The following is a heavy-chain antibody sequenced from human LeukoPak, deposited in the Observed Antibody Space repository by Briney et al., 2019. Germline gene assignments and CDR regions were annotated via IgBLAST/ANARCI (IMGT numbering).Heavy chain of an antibody. CDR3: AKDSYSSGPNWFDP. CDR1: GFTFSSYG. CDR2: ITSSGGST. Sequence: GGSLRLSCAASGFTFSSYGMNWVRQAPGKGLEWVSTITSSGGSTYCADSVKGRFTISRDNSKNTLYLQMNSLRAEDTAVYYCAKDSYSSGPNWFDPWGQGTLVTVSS. J-gene: IGHJ5*02. D-gene: IGHD6-19*01. V-gene: IGHV3-23*01.